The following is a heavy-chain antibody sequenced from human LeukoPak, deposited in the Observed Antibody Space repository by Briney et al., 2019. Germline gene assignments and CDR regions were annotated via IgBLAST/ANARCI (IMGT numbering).Heavy chain of an antibody. D-gene: IGHD3-10*01. CDR2: INHSGST. CDR3: ARAWFGGDNWFDP. CDR1: GESFSVYY. Sequence: PSETLSLTCAVYGESFSVYYWSWIRQPPGKGLEWIGEINHSGSTNYNPSLKSQGTKALYKTKNQFSLKLSSVTAADTAVYYCARAWFGGDNWFDPWGQGTLVTVSS. J-gene: IGHJ5*02. V-gene: IGHV4-34*01.